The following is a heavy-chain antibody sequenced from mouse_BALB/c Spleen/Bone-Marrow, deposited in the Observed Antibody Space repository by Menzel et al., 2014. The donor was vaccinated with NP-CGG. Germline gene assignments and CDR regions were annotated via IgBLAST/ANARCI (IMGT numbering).Heavy chain of an antibody. J-gene: IGHJ1*01. CDR3: ARKDYGNYGWYFDV. CDR2: INPYSDGT. Sequence: EVQLQQSGPELVKPGASVKMSCKASGYTFTSYVMHWVKQKPGQGLEWIGYINPYSDGTKYNEKFKGKATLTSDKSSSTAYMELSSLTSEDSAVYYCARKDYGNYGWYFDVWGAGTTVTVSS. V-gene: IGHV1-14*01. D-gene: IGHD2-1*01. CDR1: GYTFTSYV.